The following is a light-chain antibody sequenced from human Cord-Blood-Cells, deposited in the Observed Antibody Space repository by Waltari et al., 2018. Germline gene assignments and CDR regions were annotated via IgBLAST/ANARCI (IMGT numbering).Light chain of an antibody. CDR3: QQSYRTPLT. V-gene: IGKV1-39*01. CDR2: AAS. Sequence: IQMTQSPSALSASVGDRVTITGRASQSISSYLNWYQQIPGKAPKLLIYAASSLQSGVPSRFSGSGSGTDFTLTSSRLQPEDFATYYCQQSYRTPLTFGPGTRVDIK. CDR1: QSISSY. J-gene: IGKJ3*01.